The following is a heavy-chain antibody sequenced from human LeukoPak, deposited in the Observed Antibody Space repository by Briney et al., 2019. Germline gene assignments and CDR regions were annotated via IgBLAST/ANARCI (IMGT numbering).Heavy chain of an antibody. D-gene: IGHD4-17*01. CDR3: AKNFHDYGDYTPLYYYYYGMDV. Sequence: GGSLRLSCAASGFTFSSYAMSWVRQAPGKGLEWVSAISGSGGSTYYADSVKGRFTISRDNSKNTLYLQMNSLRAEDTAVYYCAKNFHDYGDYTPLYYYYYGMDVWGQGTTLTVSS. J-gene: IGHJ6*02. CDR1: GFTFSSYA. V-gene: IGHV3-23*01. CDR2: ISGSGGST.